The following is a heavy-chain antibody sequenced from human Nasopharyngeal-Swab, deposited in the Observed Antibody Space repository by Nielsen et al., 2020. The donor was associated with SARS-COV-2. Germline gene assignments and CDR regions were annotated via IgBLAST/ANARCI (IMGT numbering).Heavy chain of an antibody. Sequence: GSLRLSCTASGGSISSSSYYWGWIRQPPGKGLEWIGSIYYSGSTYYNPSLKSRVTISVDTSKNQFSLKLSSVTAADTAVYYCARGGYSYGFDYWGQGTLVTVSS. CDR2: IYYSGST. CDR1: GGSISSSSYY. CDR3: ARGGYSYGFDY. D-gene: IGHD5-18*01. J-gene: IGHJ4*02. V-gene: IGHV4-39*01.